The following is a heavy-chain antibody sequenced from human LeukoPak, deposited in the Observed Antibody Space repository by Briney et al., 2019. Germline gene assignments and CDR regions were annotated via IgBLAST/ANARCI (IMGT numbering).Heavy chain of an antibody. CDR2: IYYSGST. CDR3: AIXLSPRCSGGSCYSGWXDP. D-gene: IGHD2-15*01. CDR1: GGSISSSSYY. Sequence: SETLSPTCTVSGGSISSSSYYWGWIRQPPRKGLEWIGSIYYSGSTYYNPSLNSRVTISVDTSTSQFSLKRRSVPAADTAVYYCAIXLSPRCSGGSCYSGWXDPXGQGXXVTV. V-gene: IGHV4-39*01. J-gene: IGHJ5*02.